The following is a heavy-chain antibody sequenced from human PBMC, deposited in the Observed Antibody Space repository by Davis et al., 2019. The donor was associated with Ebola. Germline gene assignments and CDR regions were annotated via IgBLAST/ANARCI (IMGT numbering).Heavy chain of an antibody. CDR3: AKARLYYYGMDV. Sequence: PGGSLRLSCAASGFTFSSYWMSWVRQAPGKGLEWVANIKQDGSNKYYADSVKGRFTISRDNSKNTLYLQMNSLRAEDTAVYYCAKARLYYYGMDVWGQGTTVTVSS. CDR2: IKQDGSNK. CDR1: GFTFSSYW. J-gene: IGHJ6*02. V-gene: IGHV3-7*01.